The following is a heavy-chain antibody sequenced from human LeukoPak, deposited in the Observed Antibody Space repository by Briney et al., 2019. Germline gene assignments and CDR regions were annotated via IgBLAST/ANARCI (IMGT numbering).Heavy chain of an antibody. CDR2: INQDGSET. Sequence: GGSLRLSCAASGFTFSNYWMNWVRQAPGKGLEWVANINQDGSETYYVDSVKGRFTISRDNARNSLYLRVNSLRAEDTAVYYCARDRVWTVLYWGQGTLVTVSS. V-gene: IGHV3-7*01. CDR1: GFTFSNYW. CDR3: ARDRVWTVLY. J-gene: IGHJ4*02. D-gene: IGHD6-13*01.